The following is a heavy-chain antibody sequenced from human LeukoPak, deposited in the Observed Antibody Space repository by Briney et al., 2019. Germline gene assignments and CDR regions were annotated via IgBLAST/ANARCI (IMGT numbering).Heavy chain of an antibody. D-gene: IGHD6-6*01. V-gene: IGHV3-48*03. CDR2: ISSSGSTI. CDR3: ARVTLYSSSSSDY. J-gene: IGHJ4*02. Sequence: GGSLRLSCAASGFTFSSYEMNWVRQAPGEGLEWVSYISSSGSTIYYADSVKGRFTISRDNAKNSLYLQMNSLRAEDTAVYYCARVTLYSSSSSDYWGQGTLVTVSS. CDR1: GFTFSSYE.